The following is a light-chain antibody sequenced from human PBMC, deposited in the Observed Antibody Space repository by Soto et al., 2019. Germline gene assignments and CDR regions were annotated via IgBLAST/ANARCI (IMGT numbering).Light chain of an antibody. CDR2: EAS. J-gene: IGKJ5*01. CDR1: QGISNY. V-gene: IGKV1-9*01. Sequence: IQMTQSPSSLSASVGDRVTITCRASQGISNYLAWYQQKPGKAPKLLIYEASTLQSGVPSRFGGSGSGTEFTLTISGLLPEDFAAYHCQQLYTLPFTFGQGTRLEIK. CDR3: QQLYTLPFT.